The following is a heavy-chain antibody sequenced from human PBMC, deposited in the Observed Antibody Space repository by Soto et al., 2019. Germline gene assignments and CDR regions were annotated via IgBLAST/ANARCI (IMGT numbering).Heavy chain of an antibody. V-gene: IGHV1-24*01. J-gene: IGHJ1*01. Sequence: ASVKVSCKVSGYTLTELSMHWVRQAPGKGLEWMGGFDPEDGETIYAQKFQGRVTMTEDTSTDTAYMELSSLRSEDTAVYYCANSRYCSGGSCYGSVGFEYFQHWGQGTLVTVSS. CDR1: GYTLTELS. D-gene: IGHD2-15*01. CDR3: ANSRYCSGGSCYGSVGFEYFQH. CDR2: FDPEDGET.